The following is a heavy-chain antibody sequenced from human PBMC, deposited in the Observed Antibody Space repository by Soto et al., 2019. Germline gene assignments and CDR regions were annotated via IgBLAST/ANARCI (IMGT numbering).Heavy chain of an antibody. CDR3: ARRISASGRGWDY. J-gene: IGHJ4*02. Sequence: EVQLLESGGDLVQPGGSLRISCAASGFTFVTYAMSWVLQAPGKGLEWVSAIANSGGSTFYTDSVRGRFTISRDNSKNTLYLQMNSLRAEDTAVYYCARRISASGRGWDYWGQGTLVTVSS. CDR1: GFTFVTYA. V-gene: IGHV3-23*01. D-gene: IGHD6-13*01. CDR2: IANSGGST.